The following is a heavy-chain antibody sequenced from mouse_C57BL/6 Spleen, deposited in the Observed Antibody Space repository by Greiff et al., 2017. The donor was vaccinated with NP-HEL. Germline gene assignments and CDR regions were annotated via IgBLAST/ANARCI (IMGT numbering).Heavy chain of an antibody. D-gene: IGHD2-4*01. V-gene: IGHV14-4*01. CDR3: TTPGDYDESWFAY. Sequence: VQLQQSGAELVRPGASVKLSCTASGFNIKDDYMHWVKQRPEQGLEWIGWIDPENGDTEYASKFQGKATITADTSSNTAYLQLSSLTSEDTAVYYCTTPGDYDESWFAYWGQGTLVTVSA. CDR2: IDPENGDT. CDR1: GFNIKDDY. J-gene: IGHJ3*01.